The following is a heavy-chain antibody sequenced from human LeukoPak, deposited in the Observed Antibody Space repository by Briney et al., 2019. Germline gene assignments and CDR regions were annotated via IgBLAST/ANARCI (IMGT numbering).Heavy chain of an antibody. V-gene: IGHV4-39*02. J-gene: IGHJ4*02. CDR1: GGSVTSSSYY. Sequence: SETLSLTCSVSGGSVTSSSYYWGWIRQPPEKGLEWIGSIYYTGGTYNSPSLKSRVTISVDTSKNQFCLQLSSVTAADTAAYYCARDQYHDFWSGYYRSGLDYWGQGTLVTVSS. D-gene: IGHD3-3*01. CDR2: IYYTGGT. CDR3: ARDQYHDFWSGYYRSGLDY.